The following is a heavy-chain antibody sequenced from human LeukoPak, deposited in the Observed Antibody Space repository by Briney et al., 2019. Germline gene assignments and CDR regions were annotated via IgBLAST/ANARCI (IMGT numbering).Heavy chain of an antibody. J-gene: IGHJ5*02. Sequence: PSETLSLTCAVYGGSFSGYYWSWIRQPPGKGLEWIGEINHSGSTNYNPSLKSRVTISVDTSKNQFSLKLSSVTAADTAVYYCARGLRYYYGSGSRSNWFDPWGQRTLVTVSS. CDR3: ARGLRYYYGSGSRSNWFDP. V-gene: IGHV4-34*01. CDR1: GGSFSGYY. D-gene: IGHD3-10*01. CDR2: INHSGST.